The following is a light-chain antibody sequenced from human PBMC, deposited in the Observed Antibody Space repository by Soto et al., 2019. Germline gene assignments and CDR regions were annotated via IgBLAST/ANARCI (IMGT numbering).Light chain of an antibody. CDR2: AAS. J-gene: IGKJ5*01. CDR3: QQGNSFPFS. CDR1: QGLGRW. Sequence: DIQMTQSPSSVSASVGDRVTFTCRASQGLGRWIAWYQQKPGKAPKLLIYAASNLQSGVPSRFSGSGYGREFALAISSLQPEGFATFSCQQGNSFPFSFGQGILLETK. V-gene: IGKV1-12*01.